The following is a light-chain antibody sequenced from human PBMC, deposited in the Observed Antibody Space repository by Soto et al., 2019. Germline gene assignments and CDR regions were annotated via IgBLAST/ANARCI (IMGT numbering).Light chain of an antibody. CDR1: SSYVGSDNL. CDR2: EVN. Sequence: QSALPQPASVSGSPGQSITISCTGTSSYVGSDNLVSWFQQHPGKAHKLMIYEVNKRPSGVSNRFSGSKSGNTASLTISGLQAQDEADYYCSSARSYNHVVFGGGTTLTVL. V-gene: IGLV2-23*02. J-gene: IGLJ2*01. CDR3: SSARSYNHVV.